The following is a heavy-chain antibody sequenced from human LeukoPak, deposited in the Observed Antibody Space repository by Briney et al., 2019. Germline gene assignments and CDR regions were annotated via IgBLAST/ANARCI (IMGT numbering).Heavy chain of an antibody. CDR3: ARVFYQDSGSSYRHLDS. CDR2: IKFDGSEK. D-gene: IGHD2-15*01. CDR1: GFIFSKYC. Sequence: GGSLRLSCAASGFIFSKYCMTWVRQVPGKGLEWVARIKFDGSEKYFLDSVKGRFTISRDNAENSLYLQMNSLRTEDTAAYYCARVFYQDSGSSYRHLDSWGQGTLVTVSS. V-gene: IGHV3-7*01. J-gene: IGHJ4*02.